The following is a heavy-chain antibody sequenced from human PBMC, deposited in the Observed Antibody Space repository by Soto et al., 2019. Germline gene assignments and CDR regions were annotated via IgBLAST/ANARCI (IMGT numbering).Heavy chain of an antibody. CDR2: IYYSGIT. CDR1: GASISNSSYY. J-gene: IGHJ4*02. CDR3: ARHGSN. V-gene: IGHV4-39*01. Sequence: QLQLQESGPGLVKPSETLSLTCTVSGASISNSSYYWGWIRRPPGKGLEWIGTIYYSGITYYNPSLKSRVTISVDTSKNQFSLKLTSVTAADTAVYYCARHGSNWGQGTLVTVSS.